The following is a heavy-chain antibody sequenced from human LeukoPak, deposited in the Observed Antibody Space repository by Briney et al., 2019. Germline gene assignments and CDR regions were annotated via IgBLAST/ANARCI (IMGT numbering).Heavy chain of an antibody. CDR2: IITNTGNP. V-gene: IGHV7-4-1*02. J-gene: IGHJ4*02. CDR1: GYTFTNYA. CDR3: ATGERYHFDY. Sequence: ASVKVSCKASGYTFTNYAMSWVRQAPGQGLEWMGWIITNTGNPTYAQGFTGRFVFSLDISVSTAYLQINSLKAEDTAVYYCATGERYHFDYWGQGALVTVSS. D-gene: IGHD3-9*01.